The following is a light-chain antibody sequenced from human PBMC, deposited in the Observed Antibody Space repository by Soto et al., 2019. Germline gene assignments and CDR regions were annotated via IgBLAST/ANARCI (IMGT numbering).Light chain of an antibody. J-gene: IGLJ1*01. Sequence: QSVLTQPASVSGSPGQSITISCTGSSSDIGDYDYVSGYQQHPGKAPKVLISEVSNRPSGVSNRFSGSKSGNTASLTISGLQAEDEADYYCNSYATGNTRVFGTGTKVTVL. V-gene: IGLV2-14*01. CDR2: EVS. CDR1: SSDIGDYDY. CDR3: NSYATGNTRV.